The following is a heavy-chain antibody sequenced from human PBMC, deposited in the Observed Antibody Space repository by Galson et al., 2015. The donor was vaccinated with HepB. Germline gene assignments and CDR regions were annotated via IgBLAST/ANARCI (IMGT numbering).Heavy chain of an antibody. CDR1: GYTFTSYG. CDR2: TNTNTGNP. CDR3: ARGSHYEILNGNPPDY. V-gene: IGHV7-4-1*02. D-gene: IGHD3-9*01. Sequence: SVKVSCKASGYTFTSYGITWVRQAPGQGLEWVGWTNTNTGNPTYAQGFTGRFVLSLETSASTAYLQISSLKAEDTAVYYCARGSHYEILNGNPPDYWGQGTLVTVSS. J-gene: IGHJ4*02.